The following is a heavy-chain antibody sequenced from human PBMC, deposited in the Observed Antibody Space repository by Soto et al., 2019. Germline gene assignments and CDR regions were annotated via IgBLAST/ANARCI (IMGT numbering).Heavy chain of an antibody. CDR1: GFTFSGYG. D-gene: IGHD1-26*01. J-gene: IGHJ4*02. V-gene: IGHV3-33*01. CDR2: TRHDGSNT. Sequence: QVQLVESGGGVVQPGRSLRLSCAASGFTFSGYGMHWVRQVPGKGLEWVAVTRHDGSNTYYADSVRGRFTISRDNSNKMLYRQMNSLSAEDTAVYYCARDGVGTTTYFGYFDYWGQGTLVTVSS. CDR3: ARDGVGTTTYFGYFDY.